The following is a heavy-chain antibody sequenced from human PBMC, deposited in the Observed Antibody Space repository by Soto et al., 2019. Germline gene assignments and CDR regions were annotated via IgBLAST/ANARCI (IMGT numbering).Heavy chain of an antibody. J-gene: IGHJ6*02. D-gene: IGHD2-8*01. CDR3: ARVYVFKQLASFYYDMDV. CDR1: GFTFNSYA. V-gene: IGHV3-30-3*01. Sequence: GQLVESGGGVVQPGGSLTLSCAASGFTFNSYAMHWVRQAPGKGLEWVAALSYEGDNKYYADAVKGRFTISRDNFKNTLYLQMSSLRDEDTAVYSCARVYVFKQLASFYYDMDVWGQGTTVTVSS. CDR2: LSYEGDNK.